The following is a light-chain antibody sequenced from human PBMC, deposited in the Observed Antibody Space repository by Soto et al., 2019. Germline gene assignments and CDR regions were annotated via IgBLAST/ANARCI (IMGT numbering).Light chain of an antibody. J-gene: IGKJ1*01. CDR3: QQYTKWPWT. Sequence: DIVMTQSPATLSASLGGRVIVSCRASQDVSSNVAWYQQRPGQVAMLLINAASIRGTGTPYRFSGSGSGTDITLTISSMQSEDIAVYYSQQYTKWPWTFGQGTKMEF. CDR2: AAS. V-gene: IGKV3-15*01. CDR1: QDVSSN.